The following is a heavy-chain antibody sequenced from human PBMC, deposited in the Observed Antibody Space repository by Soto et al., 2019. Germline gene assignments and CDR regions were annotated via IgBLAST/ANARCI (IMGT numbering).Heavy chain of an antibody. V-gene: IGHV4-4*02. J-gene: IGHJ4*02. CDR3: AREKPLSYDFWSGYYYFDY. Sequence: SETLSLTCAVSGGSISSSNWWSWVRQPPGKGLEWIGEIYHSGGTNYNPSLKSRVTISVDKSKNQFSLKLSSVTAADTDVYYCAREKPLSYDFWSGYYYFDYWGQGTLVTVSS. CDR2: IYHSGGT. D-gene: IGHD3-3*01. CDR1: GGSISSSNW.